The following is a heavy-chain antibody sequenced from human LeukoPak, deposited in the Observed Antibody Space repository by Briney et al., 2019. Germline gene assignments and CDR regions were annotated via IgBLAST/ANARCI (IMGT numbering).Heavy chain of an antibody. J-gene: IGHJ4*02. V-gene: IGHV3-23*01. D-gene: IGHD4-17*01. Sequence: PGGSLRLSCAASGFTFSSYVMTWVRQGPGKGLEWVSSLSGSGGGTFHADSVKGRFTISRDNSKNTLYLQMNSLRAEDTAVYYCAKHSTTVTTDYFDYWGQGTLVTVSS. CDR3: AKHSTTVTTDYFDY. CDR2: LSGSGGGT. CDR1: GFTFSSYV.